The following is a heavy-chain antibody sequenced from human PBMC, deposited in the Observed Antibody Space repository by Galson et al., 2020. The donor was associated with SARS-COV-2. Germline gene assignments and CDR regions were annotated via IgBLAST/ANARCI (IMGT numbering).Heavy chain of an antibody. J-gene: IGHJ4*02. CDR1: GYSFSKYW. D-gene: IGHD4-4*01. CDR2: IYPGDSDT. Sequence: GESLKISCKVSGYSFSKYWIAWVRQTPGRGLEWMGIIYPGDSDTRYSPSFQGHVTISADKSINTAYLQWSSLRASDTAMYYCATVGISKYYFDFWGQGALVTVPS. CDR3: ATVGISKYYFDF. V-gene: IGHV5-51*01.